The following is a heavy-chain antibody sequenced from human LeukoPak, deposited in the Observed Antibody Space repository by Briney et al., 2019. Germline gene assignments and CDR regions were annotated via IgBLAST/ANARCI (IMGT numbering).Heavy chain of an antibody. D-gene: IGHD4-17*01. V-gene: IGHV1-2*02. CDR3: AVLTTVTTHDFDY. J-gene: IGHJ4*02. CDR1: GYTFTGYY. Sequence: ASVKASCKASGYTFTGYYMHWVRQAPGQGLEWMGWINPNSGGTNYAQKFQGRDTMTRDTSISTAYMELSRLRSDDTAVYYGAVLTTVTTHDFDYWGQGTLVTVSS. CDR2: INPNSGGT.